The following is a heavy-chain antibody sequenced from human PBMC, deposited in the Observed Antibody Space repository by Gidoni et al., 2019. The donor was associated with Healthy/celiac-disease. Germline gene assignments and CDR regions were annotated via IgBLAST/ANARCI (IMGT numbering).Heavy chain of an antibody. CDR2: ISWNSGSI. D-gene: IGHD4-17*01. CDR3: AKDFYGAGDAFDI. V-gene: IGHV3-9*01. CDR1: GFTFDDYA. J-gene: IGHJ3*02. Sequence: VPLVESGGGLVQPGRSLRLSCAASGFTFDDYAMNWGRQAPGKGLAWVSGISWNSGSIGYADSVKGRFTISRDNAKNSLYLQMNRLRAEDTALYYCAKDFYGAGDAFDIWGQGTMVTVSS.